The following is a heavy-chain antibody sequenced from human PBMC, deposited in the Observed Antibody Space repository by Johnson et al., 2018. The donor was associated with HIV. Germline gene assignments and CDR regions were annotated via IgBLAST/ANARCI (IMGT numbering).Heavy chain of an antibody. CDR3: ARNSGNGLVLRGDAFDI. CDR1: GFTVSSNY. V-gene: IGHV3-30-3*01. D-gene: IGHD2-8*01. J-gene: IGHJ3*02. CDR2: ISYDGSIK. Sequence: QVQLVESGGGVVQPGGSLRLSCAASGFTVSSNYMSWVRQAPGKGLEWVAVISYDGSIKYFADSVKGRFTISRDNSKNTLHLQMNSLRPEDTAVYYCARNSGNGLVLRGDAFDIWGQGTMVTVSS.